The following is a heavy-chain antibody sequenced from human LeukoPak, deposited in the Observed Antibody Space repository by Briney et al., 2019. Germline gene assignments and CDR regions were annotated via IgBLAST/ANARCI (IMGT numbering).Heavy chain of an antibody. CDR3: ARELGYSYGFYWFDP. CDR1: GGSISSYY. J-gene: IGHJ5*02. D-gene: IGHD5-18*01. Sequence: PSETLSLTCTVSGGSISSYYWSWIRQPPGKGLEWIGYIYYSGSTNYNPSHKSRVTISVDTSKNQFSLKLSSVTAADTAVYYCARELGYSYGFYWFDPWGQGTLVTVSS. V-gene: IGHV4-59*01. CDR2: IYYSGST.